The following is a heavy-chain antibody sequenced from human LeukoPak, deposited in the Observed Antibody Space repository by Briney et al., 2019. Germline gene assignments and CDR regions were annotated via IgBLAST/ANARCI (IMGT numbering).Heavy chain of an antibody. D-gene: IGHD6-19*01. V-gene: IGHV3-30*18. Sequence: PGGSLRLSCAASGFTFSSYGMHWVRQAPGKGLEWVAVISYDGSNKYYADSVKGRFTISRDNSKNTLYPQMNSLRAEDTAVYYCAKEGISQWLVDWGQGTLVTVSS. CDR1: GFTFSSYG. J-gene: IGHJ4*02. CDR3: AKEGISQWLVD. CDR2: ISYDGSNK.